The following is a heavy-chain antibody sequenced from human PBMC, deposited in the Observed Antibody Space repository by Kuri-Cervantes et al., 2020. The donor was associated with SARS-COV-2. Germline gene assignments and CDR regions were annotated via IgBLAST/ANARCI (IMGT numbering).Heavy chain of an antibody. D-gene: IGHD3-9*01. CDR2: INPDGSYT. Sequence: GESLKISCAASGFTFSGHWIHWVRQAPGKGLVWVSRINPDGSYTNNADSVKGRFTLSRDNAKNMLFLQMNNLTAGDTALYYCARRHYDVLTGSLYGMDVWGQGTTVTVSS. J-gene: IGHJ6*02. CDR3: ARRHYDVLTGSLYGMDV. CDR1: GFTFSGHW. V-gene: IGHV3-74*01.